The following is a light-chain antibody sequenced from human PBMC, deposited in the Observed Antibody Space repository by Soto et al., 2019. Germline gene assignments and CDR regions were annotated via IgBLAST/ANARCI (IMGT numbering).Light chain of an antibody. Sequence: DIQMTESPSSLSASVGDRVTVSCRASQGIANYLARYQQKPGKVPELLIYAASTLHSGVPSRFSGSGSGTDFTLTSSSLQPEDVASYYCQKYSSDPWTFGRETKVVIK. CDR2: AAS. CDR1: QGIANY. CDR3: QKYSSDPWT. V-gene: IGKV1-27*01. J-gene: IGKJ1*01.